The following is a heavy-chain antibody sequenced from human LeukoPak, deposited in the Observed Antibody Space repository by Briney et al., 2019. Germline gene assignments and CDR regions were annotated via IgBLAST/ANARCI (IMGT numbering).Heavy chain of an antibody. Sequence: PGGSLRLSCAASGFTFSDYLIHWVRQAPGKGLLWVARVNRDGGHATYADSVKGRFTVSRDNAKSTLYLQMNSLRAEDTAVYYCARSPAGTYTMDVWGQGTTVTVSS. V-gene: IGHV3-74*01. D-gene: IGHD3-10*01. J-gene: IGHJ6*02. CDR2: VNRDGGHA. CDR1: GFTFSDYL. CDR3: ARSPAGTYTMDV.